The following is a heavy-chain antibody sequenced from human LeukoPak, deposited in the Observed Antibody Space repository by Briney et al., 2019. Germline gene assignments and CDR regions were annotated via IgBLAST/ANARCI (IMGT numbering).Heavy chain of an antibody. CDR3: ARRGQQLDWDDAFDI. V-gene: IGHV5-51*01. D-gene: IGHD6-13*01. CDR2: IYPGDSDT. Sequence: GESLMISCKGSGYSFTSYWIGWVRQMPGKGLEWMGIIYPGDSDTRYSPSFQGQVTISADKSISTAYLQWSSLKASDTAMYYCARRGQQLDWDDAFDIWGQGTMVTVSS. J-gene: IGHJ3*02. CDR1: GYSFTSYW.